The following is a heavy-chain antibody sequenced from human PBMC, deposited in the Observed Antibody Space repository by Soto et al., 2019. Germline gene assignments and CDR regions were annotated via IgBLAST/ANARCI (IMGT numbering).Heavy chain of an antibody. J-gene: IGHJ4*02. CDR3: AKDQGVLQSEEN. D-gene: IGHD4-4*01. CDR1: GFTFTSSA. Sequence: EVQLLESGGGLVQPGGSLRLSCAASGFTFTSSAMTWVRQAPGKGLEWVATISGSGGSTYHADSVKGRFTISRDNSMNPLYLQMNSPRGEDTAVYYCAKDQGVLQSEENWGQGTLVTVSS. CDR2: ISGSGGST. V-gene: IGHV3-23*01.